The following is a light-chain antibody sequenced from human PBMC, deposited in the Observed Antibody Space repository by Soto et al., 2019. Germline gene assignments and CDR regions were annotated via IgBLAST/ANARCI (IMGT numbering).Light chain of an antibody. CDR3: QQYETYAT. CDR2: KAS. V-gene: IGKV1-5*03. Sequence: IQMTQSPATLPASVGDSVTITCRASQSVGRWLAWYQQKPGKAPQVLIYKASDLKSGVPSGFSGSGSGTEFTLTISGLQPDDSATYYCQQYETYATFGQGTKVDIK. CDR1: QSVGRW. J-gene: IGKJ1*01.